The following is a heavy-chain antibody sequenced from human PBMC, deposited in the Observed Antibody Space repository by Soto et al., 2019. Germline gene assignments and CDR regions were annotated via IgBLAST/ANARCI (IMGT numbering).Heavy chain of an antibody. J-gene: IGHJ4*02. Sequence: SELRSLTCSVNDGSFSGYYGVCVLQPHGKGLEWIGEINHSGSTNYNPSLKSRVTISVDTSKNQFSLKLSSVTAADTAVYYCARSCSSTSCYAPYNYWGQGTLVTVSA. V-gene: IGHV4-34*01. D-gene: IGHD2-2*01. CDR1: DGSFSGYY. CDR2: INHSGST. CDR3: ARSCSSTSCYAPYNY.